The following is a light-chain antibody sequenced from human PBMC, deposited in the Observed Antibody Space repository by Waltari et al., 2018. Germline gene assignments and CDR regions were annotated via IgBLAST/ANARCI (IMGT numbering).Light chain of an antibody. CDR2: HAS. CDR3: QKYDSLPAT. V-gene: IGKV3-20*01. CDR1: QSVGKY. Sequence: EIVLTQSPGTLSLSPGERATLSCRASQSVGKYLAWSQQKPGQAPRLLVYHASNRATGIPDRFSGSGSGTDFSLTISRLEPEDFAIYFCQKYDSLPATFGQGTKVEIK. J-gene: IGKJ1*01.